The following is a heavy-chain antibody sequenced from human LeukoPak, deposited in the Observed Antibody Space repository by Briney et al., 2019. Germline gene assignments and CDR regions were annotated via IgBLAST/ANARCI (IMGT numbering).Heavy chain of an antibody. D-gene: IGHD6-19*01. Sequence: SSVKVSCEASVDTFSIYAISCVRQPPGKGLEWVGGISHNLGTANYAQKFQSRVRITADESKSTAHMELRSLRSEDTAVYYCARGRGWPGDWFDPWGQGTLVTVSS. V-gene: IGHV1-69*01. CDR3: ARGRGWPGDWFDP. CDR2: ISHNLGTA. J-gene: IGHJ5*02. CDR1: VDTFSIYA.